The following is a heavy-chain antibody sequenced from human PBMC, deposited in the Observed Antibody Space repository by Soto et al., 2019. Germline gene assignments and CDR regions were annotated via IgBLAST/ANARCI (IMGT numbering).Heavy chain of an antibody. V-gene: IGHV6-1*01. J-gene: IGHJ6*03. Sequence: SQTLSLTCDISGDSVSSNRAAWNWIRQTTSRGLEWLGRTYYRSKWYINYAVSVKSRITVNPDTSKNQFSLQLNSVTPEDTAVYYCARGSWDDVTGHYYMDVWGKGTTLTVSS. D-gene: IGHD1-1*01. CDR1: GDSVSSNRAA. CDR3: ARGSWDDVTGHYYMDV. CDR2: TYYRSKWYI.